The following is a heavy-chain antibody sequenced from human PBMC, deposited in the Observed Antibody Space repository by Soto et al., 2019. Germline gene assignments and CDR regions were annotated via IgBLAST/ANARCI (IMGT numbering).Heavy chain of an antibody. CDR2: ISYDGSDK. V-gene: IGHV3-30*18. J-gene: IGHJ4*02. CDR1: GFTFSSYG. Sequence: PGGSLRLSCAASGFTFSSYGMHWVRQGPGKGLEWVAMISYDGSDKYYADSVKGRFTISRDNSKNTLFLQMNALKGEDTAPYYCAKDNPAVAYWGQGALVTVSS. CDR3: AKDNPAVAY.